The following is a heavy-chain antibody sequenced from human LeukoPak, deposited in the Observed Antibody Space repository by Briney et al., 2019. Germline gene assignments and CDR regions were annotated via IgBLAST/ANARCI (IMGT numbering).Heavy chain of an antibody. Sequence: ASVKVSCKASGYTLTSYAMHWVRQAPGQRLEWMGWINAGNGNTKYSQKFQGRVTITRDTSASTAYMELSSLRSEDTAVYYCARDLHVLLWFGEADAFDIWGQGTMVTVSS. V-gene: IGHV1-3*01. D-gene: IGHD3-10*01. CDR1: GYTLTSYA. J-gene: IGHJ3*02. CDR2: INAGNGNT. CDR3: ARDLHVLLWFGEADAFDI.